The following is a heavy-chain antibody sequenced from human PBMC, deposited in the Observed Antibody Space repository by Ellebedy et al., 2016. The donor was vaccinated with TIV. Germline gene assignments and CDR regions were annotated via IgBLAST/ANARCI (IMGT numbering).Heavy chain of an antibody. V-gene: IGHV4-39*07. CDR3: ARVLSTVSAIDY. D-gene: IGHD2-21*02. CDR2: IYYSGTT. J-gene: IGHJ4*02. Sequence: SETLSLSCTVSGGSISGSSYYWGWIRQPPGKGLEWIGNIYYSGTTYYNPSLKSRVTISADTSKNQISLKLNSVTAADTAVYYCARVLSTVSAIDYWGQGTLVTVSS. CDR1: GGSISGSSYY.